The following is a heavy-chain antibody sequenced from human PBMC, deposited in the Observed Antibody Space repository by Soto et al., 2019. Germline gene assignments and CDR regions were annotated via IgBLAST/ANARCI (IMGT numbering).Heavy chain of an antibody. Sequence: SETLSLTCAIYNGSFSVYYWTWIRQSPGKGLEWIGEINHSGSTNYNPSLKSRVTMSVDTSKNQFSLKLNSVTAADTAMYYCARDSTRRGACDIWGQGTMVTVSS. D-gene: IGHD2-2*01. CDR1: NGSFSVYY. CDR2: INHSGST. J-gene: IGHJ3*02. CDR3: ARDSTRRGACDI. V-gene: IGHV4-34*01.